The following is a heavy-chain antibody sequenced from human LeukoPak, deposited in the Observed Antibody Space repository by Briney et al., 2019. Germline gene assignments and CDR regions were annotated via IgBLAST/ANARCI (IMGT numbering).Heavy chain of an antibody. V-gene: IGHV3-74*01. CDR1: GFTLSSYW. CDR3: ARDVGATGFDY. CDR2: INSDGGSI. Sequence: TGGSLRLSCAASGFTLSSYWMHWVRQAPGKGLVWVSHINSDGGSIRNADSVKGRFTISRDNAKNTLYLQMNSLRAEDTAVYFCARDVGATGFDYWGPGNLVTVSS. J-gene: IGHJ4*02. D-gene: IGHD1-26*01.